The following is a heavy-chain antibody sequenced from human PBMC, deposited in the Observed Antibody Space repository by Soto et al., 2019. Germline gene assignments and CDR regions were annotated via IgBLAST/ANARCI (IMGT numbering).Heavy chain of an antibody. D-gene: IGHD3-3*01. CDR1: GGSISSGGYS. J-gene: IGHJ4*02. V-gene: IGHV4-30-2*01. Sequence: QLQLQESGSGLVKPSQTLSLTCAVSGGSISSGGYSWSWIRQPPGKGLEWIGCIYHSGSTYYSPSPMSRVTISVPRTKYPFSLKLSSVTAADAAVYYCPRAPGGLVAYWGQGTLVTVSS. CDR3: PRAPGGLVAY. CDR2: IYHSGST.